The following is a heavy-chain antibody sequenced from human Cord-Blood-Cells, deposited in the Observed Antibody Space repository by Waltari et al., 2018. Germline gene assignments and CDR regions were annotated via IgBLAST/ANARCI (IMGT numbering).Heavy chain of an antibody. D-gene: IGHD3-3*01. V-gene: IGHV4-39*01. J-gene: IGHJ4*02. CDR2: IYYSGSN. Sequence: QLQLQESGPGPVTPSEPRSHNRTVSGGSLCSSRYYWGWLRQPPGKWLEWIGCIYYSGSNYYNPALKSRVTISVDTSKNQFSLKLSAVTAADTAVYYCARQRFLEWLLYYFDYWGQGTLVTVSS. CDR3: ARQRFLEWLLYYFDY. CDR1: GGSLCSSRYY.